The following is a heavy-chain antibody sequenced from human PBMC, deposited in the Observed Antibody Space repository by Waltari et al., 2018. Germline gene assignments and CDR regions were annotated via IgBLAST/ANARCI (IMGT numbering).Heavy chain of an antibody. CDR1: GGSISSYY. J-gene: IGHJ5*02. CDR2: IYTSGST. Sequence: QVQLQESGPGLVKPSETLSLTCTVSGGSISSYYWSWIRQPAGKGLEWIGPIYTSGSTNYNPSLRSRVTMSVDTSKNQFSLKLSSVTAADTAVYYCARGVVVVAPLRGHWFDPWGQGTLVTVSS. V-gene: IGHV4-4*07. D-gene: IGHD2-15*01. CDR3: ARGVVVVAPLRGHWFDP.